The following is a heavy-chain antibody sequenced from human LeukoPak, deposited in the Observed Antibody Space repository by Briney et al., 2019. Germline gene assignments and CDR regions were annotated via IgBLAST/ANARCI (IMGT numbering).Heavy chain of an antibody. D-gene: IGHD6-19*01. CDR1: GFAFSTYW. V-gene: IGHV3-74*01. J-gene: IGHJ4*02. CDR3: ARGTAITAGIDF. Sequence: GGSLRLSCTATGFAFSTYWMFWVRQAPGKGLVWVSQINPEGASTTYGDPAKGRFTASRDNAKNALRLQMNSLRVDDTAVYYCARGTAITAGIDFWGQGTLVTVSS. CDR2: INPEGAST.